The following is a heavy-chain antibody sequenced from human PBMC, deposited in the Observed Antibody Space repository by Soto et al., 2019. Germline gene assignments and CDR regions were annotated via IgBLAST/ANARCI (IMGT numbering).Heavy chain of an antibody. CDR1: GFTFSTYS. V-gene: IGHV3-21*01. CDR2: ISGSGNYT. Sequence: GSLRLSCAASGFTFSTYSMNWVRQAPGKGLEWVSSISGSGNYTHYADFLRGRFTISRDNAKTSLYLQMNSLRAEDTAVYYCAREGINNYNEYYFDSCGQGTVVTVSS. J-gene: IGHJ4*02. CDR3: AREGINNYNEYYFDS. D-gene: IGHD4-4*01.